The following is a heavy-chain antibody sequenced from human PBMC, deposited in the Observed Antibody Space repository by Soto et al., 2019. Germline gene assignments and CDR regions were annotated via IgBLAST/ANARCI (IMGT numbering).Heavy chain of an antibody. D-gene: IGHD3-10*01. J-gene: IGHJ4*02. V-gene: IGHV3-33*01. CDR2: IWYDGSNK. CDR1: GFTFSNYG. CDR3: AAGEPLNY. Sequence: PGGSLRLSCAASGFTFSNYGMHWVRQAPGKGLEWVAIIWYDGSNKYYADSVKDRFTISRDNSKNTVSLPMNSLRAEDTAMYYCAAGEPLNYRGQGTLVTVSS.